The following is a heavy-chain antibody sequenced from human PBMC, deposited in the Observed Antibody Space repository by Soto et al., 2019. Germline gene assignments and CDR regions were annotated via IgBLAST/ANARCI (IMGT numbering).Heavy chain of an antibody. J-gene: IGHJ4*02. CDR1: GFTFSSYA. Sequence: VQVLESGGGLVQPGGSLRLSCAASGFTFSSYAMSWVRQAPGQGLEWVSAISGSGSNPYYAASVKGRFTISRDNSKNTLQLQMNSLRAEDTALYYCAKTASMTIRDGFDHWGQGTLVTVSS. CDR3: AKTASMTIRDGFDH. D-gene: IGHD4-17*01. CDR2: ISGSGSNP. V-gene: IGHV3-23*01.